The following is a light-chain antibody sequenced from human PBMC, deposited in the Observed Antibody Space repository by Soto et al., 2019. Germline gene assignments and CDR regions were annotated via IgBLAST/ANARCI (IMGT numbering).Light chain of an antibody. Sequence: ETVVTQSPVTLSLSPGEGATLSCRASQSVDTNYLAWYQQKPGQAPRLLIHGTSNRASGIPDRFSGSGSGTDFTLTISRLEPEDFAVYYCQQYGTAPYTFGQGTTLEF. V-gene: IGKV3-20*01. J-gene: IGKJ2*01. CDR2: GTS. CDR1: QSVDTNY. CDR3: QQYGTAPYT.